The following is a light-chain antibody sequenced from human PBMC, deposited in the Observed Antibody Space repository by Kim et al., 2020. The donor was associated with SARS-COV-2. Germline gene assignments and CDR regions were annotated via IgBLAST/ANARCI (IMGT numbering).Light chain of an antibody. V-gene: IGKV3-20*01. CDR3: QQYGNSPWT. Sequence: PGEEATLYCRARRTVSRNSLAWYQQIPGQGPRLLVYGASNRATGIPDRFTGSGSGTDFTLTISRLEPEDFAVYYCQQYGNSPWTSGQGTKVDIK. J-gene: IGKJ1*01. CDR1: RTVSRNS. CDR2: GAS.